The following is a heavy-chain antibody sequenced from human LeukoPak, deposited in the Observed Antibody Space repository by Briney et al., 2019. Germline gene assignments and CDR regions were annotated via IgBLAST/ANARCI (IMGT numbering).Heavy chain of an antibody. D-gene: IGHD2-15*01. CDR2: INPSGGST. V-gene: IGHV1-46*01. CDR1: GYTFTSYY. Sequence: ASVKVSCKASGYTFTSYYMHWVRQAPGQGLGWMGIINPSGGSTSYAQKFQGRVTMTRDTSTSTVYMELSSLRSGDTAVYYCASLDAALGGYGMDVWGQGTTVTVSS. J-gene: IGHJ6*02. CDR3: ASLDAALGGYGMDV.